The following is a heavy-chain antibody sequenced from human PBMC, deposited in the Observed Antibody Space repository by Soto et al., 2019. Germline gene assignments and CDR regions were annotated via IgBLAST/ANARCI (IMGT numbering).Heavy chain of an antibody. CDR3: AKRSPYSSGWYSPIFDY. V-gene: IGHV3-23*01. J-gene: IGHJ4*02. Sequence: GGSLRLSCAASGFSFSDYAMSWVRQAPGKGLEWVSVIGESGGSTHYADSVRGRFTVSRDNSKNSLSLRMNSLRDEDTAVYFCAKRSPYSSGWYSPIFDYWGQGALVTVSS. CDR2: IGESGGST. CDR1: GFSFSDYA. D-gene: IGHD6-13*01.